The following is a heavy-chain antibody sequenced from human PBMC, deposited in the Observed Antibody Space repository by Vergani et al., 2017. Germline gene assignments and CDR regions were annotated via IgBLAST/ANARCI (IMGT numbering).Heavy chain of an antibody. D-gene: IGHD3-3*01. CDR3: VRGGRGDHGDFWSRLGP. J-gene: IGHJ5*02. Sequence: QLVESGGGVVQPGTSLRLSCVVSGFALNRHAMYWVRQAPGKGLEWVAVISNDGGNKYYADSVKGRFTIYKDNTVDMLSLQMNSLRPDDTAVYYCVRGGRGDHGDFWSRLGPWGQGTRVIVSS. CDR1: GFALNRHA. CDR2: ISNDGGNK. V-gene: IGHV3-30-3*01.